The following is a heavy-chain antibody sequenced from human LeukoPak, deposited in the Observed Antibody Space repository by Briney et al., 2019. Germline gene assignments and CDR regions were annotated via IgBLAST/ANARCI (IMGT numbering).Heavy chain of an antibody. CDR3: ARSPPTGGLRY. CDR1: GGSISSYY. Sequence: SETLSLTCTVSGGSISSYYWSWIRQPPGKGLEWIGYIYYSGSTNYNPSLKSRVTISVDTSKNQFSLKLSSVAAADTAVYYCARSPPTGGLRYWGQGTLVTVSS. J-gene: IGHJ4*02. CDR2: IYYSGST. D-gene: IGHD4-11*01. V-gene: IGHV4-59*01.